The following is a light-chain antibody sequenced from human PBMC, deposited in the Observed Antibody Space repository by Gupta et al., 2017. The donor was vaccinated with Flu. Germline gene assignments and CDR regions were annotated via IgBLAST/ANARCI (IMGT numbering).Light chain of an antibody. Sequence: GKTASNTGGGNRIGSKRVDWYQQNSGQAPVLVVHDDRARYSGIPERFSGSNYGNTATLTSNGVEAGDEADYFCQGENISSDNAVFGRGTKVTVL. J-gene: IGLJ1*01. CDR2: DDR. CDR1: RIGSKR. CDR3: QGENISSDNAV. V-gene: IGLV3-21*03.